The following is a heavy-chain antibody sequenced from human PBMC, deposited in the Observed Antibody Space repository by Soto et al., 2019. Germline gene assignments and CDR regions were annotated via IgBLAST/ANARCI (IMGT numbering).Heavy chain of an antibody. D-gene: IGHD1-1*01. CDR2: IFYAGNT. J-gene: IGHJ6*02. V-gene: IGHV4-59*01. CDR1: GGPISGYY. CDR3: ARHDMVPKLQHGMGV. Sequence: PSETLSLTCTVSGGPISGYYWSWLRQPPGKGLEWIGYIFYAGNTLYTPSLESRVTISVDMSKNQFSLRVTSVTAADTAVYYCARHDMVPKLQHGMGVWGQGTTVTVSS.